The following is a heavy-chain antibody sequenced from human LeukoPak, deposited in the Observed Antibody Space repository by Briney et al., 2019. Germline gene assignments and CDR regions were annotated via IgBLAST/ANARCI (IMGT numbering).Heavy chain of an antibody. Sequence: ASVKVSCKASGYTFTSYDINWVRQATGQGLEWIGWMNPNSGNTGYAQKFQGRVTMTRNTSISTAYMELSSLRSEDTAVYYCARGQMDLMTGYYSYYYYGMDVWGQGTTVTVSS. CDR1: GYTFTSYD. V-gene: IGHV1-8*01. D-gene: IGHD3-9*01. CDR2: MNPNSGNT. J-gene: IGHJ6*02. CDR3: ARGQMDLMTGYYSYYYYGMDV.